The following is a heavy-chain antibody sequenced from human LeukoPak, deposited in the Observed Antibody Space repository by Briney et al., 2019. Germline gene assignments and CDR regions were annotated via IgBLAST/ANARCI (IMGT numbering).Heavy chain of an antibody. Sequence: TGGSLRLSCAASGFTFSNSAMNWVRQVPGKGLEWVSSIDYDSSHIYYAASVRGRFTISRDNARNSVYLQMNSLRAEDTAVYYCARAPRFGSGWSNFDYWGQGTLVTVSS. CDR2: IDYDSSHI. D-gene: IGHD6-19*01. V-gene: IGHV3-21*01. J-gene: IGHJ4*02. CDR3: ARAPRFGSGWSNFDY. CDR1: GFTFSNSA.